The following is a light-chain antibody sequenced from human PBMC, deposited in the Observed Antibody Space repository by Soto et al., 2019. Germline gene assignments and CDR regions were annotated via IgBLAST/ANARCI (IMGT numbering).Light chain of an antibody. CDR1: SSDVGSYNL. V-gene: IGLV2-23*02. J-gene: IGLJ1*01. CDR3: CSYAGSSTYV. Sequence: QSALTQRASVSGSPGQSITISCTGTSSDVGSYNLVSWYQQHPVKAPKLMIYEVSKRPSGVSNRFSGSKSGNTASLTISGLQAEDEADYYCCSYAGSSTYVFGTGTKLTVL. CDR2: EVS.